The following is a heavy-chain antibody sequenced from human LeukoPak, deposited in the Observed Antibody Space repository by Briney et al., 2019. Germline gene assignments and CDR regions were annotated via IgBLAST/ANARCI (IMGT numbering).Heavy chain of an antibody. CDR2: ISYDGSNK. CDR1: GFTFSSYA. J-gene: IGHJ4*02. CDR3: ARGVSGSDY. V-gene: IGHV3-30-3*01. Sequence: SGGSLRLSCAASGFTFSSYATHWVRQAPGKGLEWVAVISYDGSNKYYADSVKGRFTISRDNSKNTLYLQMNSLRAEDTAVYYCARGVSGSDYWGQGTLVTVSS. D-gene: IGHD6-19*01.